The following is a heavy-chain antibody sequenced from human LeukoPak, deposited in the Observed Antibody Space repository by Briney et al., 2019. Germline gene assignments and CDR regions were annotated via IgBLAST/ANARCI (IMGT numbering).Heavy chain of an antibody. CDR3: ARGLDYGDYFDY. CDR2: ISYDGSNK. V-gene: IGHV3-30*14. Sequence: PGGSLRLSCAASGFTFSSYAMHWVRQAPGKGLEWVAVISYDGSNKYYADSVKGRFTISRDNSKNTLYLQMNSLRAEDTAVYYCARGLDYGDYFDYWGQGTLVTVSS. J-gene: IGHJ4*02. D-gene: IGHD4-17*01. CDR1: GFTFSSYA.